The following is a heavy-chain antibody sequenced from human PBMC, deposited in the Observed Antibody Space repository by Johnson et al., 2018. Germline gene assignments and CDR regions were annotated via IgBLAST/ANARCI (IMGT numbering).Heavy chain of an antibody. Sequence: QVQLVESGGGLVQXGRSLRLSCTASGFTFSSYGMHWVRQAPGKGLEWVAVISSDGSNKYYADSVKGRFTISRDNSKNSLYLQMNSLRAEDTGVYYCARSQAVQHWGQGTLVTVSS. CDR1: GFTFSSYG. CDR3: ARSQAVQH. J-gene: IGHJ1*01. V-gene: IGHV3-30*03. CDR2: ISSDGSNK.